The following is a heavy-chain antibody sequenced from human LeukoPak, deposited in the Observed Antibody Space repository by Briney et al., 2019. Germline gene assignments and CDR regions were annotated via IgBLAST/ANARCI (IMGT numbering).Heavy chain of an antibody. CDR1: GYTFTSYA. CDR3: ARDYYDSSGYYDFDY. CDR2: INAGNGNT. Sequence: GASVKVSCKASGYTFTSYAMHWVRQAPGQRLEWMGWINAGNGNTKYSQKFQGRVTITRDTSASTAYMELSSLRSEDTAVYYCARDYYDSSGYYDFDYWGQGTLVTVSS. J-gene: IGHJ4*02. D-gene: IGHD3-22*01. V-gene: IGHV1-3*01.